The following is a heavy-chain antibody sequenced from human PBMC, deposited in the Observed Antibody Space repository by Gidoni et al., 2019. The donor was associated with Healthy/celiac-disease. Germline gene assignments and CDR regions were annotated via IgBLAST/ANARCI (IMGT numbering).Heavy chain of an antibody. CDR3: ARASAFDRRHSSSWLNSKYYYGMDV. CDR1: GGSFIGYT. D-gene: IGHD6-13*01. J-gene: IGHJ6*02. CDR2: INHSGST. Sequence: QVQLQQWRAGLLKPSETLSLTCAVYGGSFIGYTWYWIPQPPGKGLEWIGEINHSGSTNYNPSLKSRVTISVDTSKNQFSLKVSSVTAADTAVYYGARASAFDRRHSSSWLNSKYYYGMDVWGQGTTVTVSS. V-gene: IGHV4-34*01.